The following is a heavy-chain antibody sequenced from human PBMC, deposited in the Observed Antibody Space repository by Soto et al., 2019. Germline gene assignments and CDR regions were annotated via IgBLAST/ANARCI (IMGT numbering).Heavy chain of an antibody. Sequence: GESLKISCKGSGYSFTSYWIGWVRQMPGKGLEWMGIIYPGDSDTRYSPSFQGQVTISADKSISTAYLQWSSLKASDTAMYYCASFHGILTGHDAFDIWGQGTMVTVSS. CDR3: ASFHGILTGHDAFDI. J-gene: IGHJ3*02. V-gene: IGHV5-51*01. CDR2: IYPGDSDT. CDR1: GYSFTSYW. D-gene: IGHD3-9*01.